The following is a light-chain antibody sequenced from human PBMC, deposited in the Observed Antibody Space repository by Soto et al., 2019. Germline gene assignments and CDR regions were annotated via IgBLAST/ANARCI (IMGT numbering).Light chain of an antibody. CDR1: TGSVTSGQY. Sequence: QAVVTQEPSLTVSPGGTVTLTCGSTTGSVTSGQYAYWFQQKPGQAPRTLIFDTNNRHSWTPARFSGSLLGDKAALTLAGAQPEDEADYYCLLSYSGALPVFGGGTKLTVL. J-gene: IGLJ3*02. CDR2: DTN. V-gene: IGLV7-46*01. CDR3: LLSYSGALPV.